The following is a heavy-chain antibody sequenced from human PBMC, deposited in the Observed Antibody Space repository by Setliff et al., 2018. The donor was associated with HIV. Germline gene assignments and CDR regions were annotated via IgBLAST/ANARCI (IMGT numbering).Heavy chain of an antibody. CDR3: AKAGGDS. D-gene: IGHD3-10*01. V-gene: IGHV5-51*01. Sequence: GESLKISSRAFGYNFNTYWIDWVRQMPGKGLEWMGTIYPTDSDTKYNPSFQGRVSISADRSISTAYLQWSSLRASDTAIYYCAKAGGDSWGQGTLVTVSS. J-gene: IGHJ5*01. CDR1: GYNFNTYW. CDR2: IYPTDSDT.